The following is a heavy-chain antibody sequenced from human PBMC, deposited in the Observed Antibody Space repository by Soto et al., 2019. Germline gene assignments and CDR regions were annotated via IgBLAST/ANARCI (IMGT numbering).Heavy chain of an antibody. CDR3: ARSIIHFYMDV. CDR1: GFTLSSYS. V-gene: IGHV3-64*07. J-gene: IGHJ6*03. Sequence: EVQLVESWGGVVQPGGSLRLSCAEPGFTLSSYSMHWVRHAPGKGLEYVSLIYRNGGGRHYADSVKGRFTSSRDNYTIMLYLQMDSLRAEDMAVYFCARSIIHFYMDVWGKGTAVTVSS. CDR2: IYRNGGGR.